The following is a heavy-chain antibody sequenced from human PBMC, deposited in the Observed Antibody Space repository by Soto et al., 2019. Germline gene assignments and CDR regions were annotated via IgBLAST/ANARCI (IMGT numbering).Heavy chain of an antibody. J-gene: IGHJ6*02. CDR3: ASGAYSSSWYDDYYGVDV. CDR2: IYYSGST. Sequence: SETLSLTCTVSGGSISSYYWSWIRQPPGKGLEWIGYIYYSGSTNYNPSLKSRVTISVDTSKNQFSLKLSSVTAADTAVYYCASGAYSSSWYDDYYGVDVWGQGTTVTVSS. D-gene: IGHD6-13*01. CDR1: GGSISSYY. V-gene: IGHV4-59*08.